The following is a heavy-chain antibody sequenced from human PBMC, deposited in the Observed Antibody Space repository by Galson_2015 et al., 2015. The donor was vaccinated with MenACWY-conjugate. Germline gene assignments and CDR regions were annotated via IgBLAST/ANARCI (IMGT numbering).Heavy chain of an antibody. Sequence: SLRLSFAASGFSFGNYWMNWVRQAPGKGLEWVANIKPDGSEKHYVDSVKGRFTISRDNVENSLYLQMNSLRAEDTAVYYCASVYARARLPFSPPCDSSGRAPLVTV. J-gene: IGHJ4*02. D-gene: IGHD3-16*01. CDR1: GFSFGNYW. CDR3: ASVYARARLPFSPPCDS. V-gene: IGHV3-7*01. CDR2: IKPDGSEK.